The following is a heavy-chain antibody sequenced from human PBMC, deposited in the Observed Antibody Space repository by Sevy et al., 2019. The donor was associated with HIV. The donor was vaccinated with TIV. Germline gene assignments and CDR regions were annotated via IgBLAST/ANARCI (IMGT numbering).Heavy chain of an antibody. V-gene: IGHV3-49*04. Sequence: GGSLRLSCTASGFTLGDYCMSWVRQAPGKGLEWVAFIKSDVYGGTVDHAASVRGRFVISRDDSKTIAYLQMNDLKTEYSGVYYCTRWKAAQSTFDYWGQGALVTVSS. D-gene: IGHD6-13*01. CDR1: GFTLGDYC. CDR2: IKSDVYGGTV. CDR3: TRWKAAQSTFDY. J-gene: IGHJ4*02.